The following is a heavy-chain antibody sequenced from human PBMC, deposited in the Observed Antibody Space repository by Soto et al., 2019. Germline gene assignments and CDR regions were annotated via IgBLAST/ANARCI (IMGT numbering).Heavy chain of an antibody. Sequence: SVKVSCKASGGTFSSYAISWVRQAPVQGHEWMGGIIPIFGTANYAQKFQGRVTITADESTSTAYMELSSLRSEDTAVYYCARVAGVTIFGVAPVGFDPWGQGTLVTVSS. D-gene: IGHD3-3*01. CDR1: GGTFSSYA. CDR3: ARVAGVTIFGVAPVGFDP. CDR2: IIPIFGTA. V-gene: IGHV1-69*01. J-gene: IGHJ5*02.